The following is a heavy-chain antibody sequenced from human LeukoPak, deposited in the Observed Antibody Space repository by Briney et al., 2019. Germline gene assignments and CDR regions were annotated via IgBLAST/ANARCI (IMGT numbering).Heavy chain of an antibody. CDR1: GFTFSSYG. CDR3: AKDLYTAMVSLKPTFDY. D-gene: IGHD5-18*01. Sequence: GGSLRLSCAASGFTFSSYGMHWVRQAPGKGLEWVAVISYDGSNKYYADSVKGRFTISRDNSKNTLYLQMNSLRAEDTAVYYCAKDLYTAMVSLKPTFDYWGQGTLVTVSS. V-gene: IGHV3-30*18. CDR2: ISYDGSNK. J-gene: IGHJ4*02.